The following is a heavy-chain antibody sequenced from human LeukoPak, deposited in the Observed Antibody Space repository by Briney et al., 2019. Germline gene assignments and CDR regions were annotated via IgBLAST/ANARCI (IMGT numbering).Heavy chain of an antibody. CDR1: RFTSSSFA. D-gene: IGHD3-3*01. J-gene: IGHJ4*02. CDR3: AKEGTYNNFWSGYFH. V-gene: IGHV3-23*01. CDR2: VTGSGSVTSST. Sequence: GGSLRLSCAASRFTSSSFAMSWVRPAQGKGLEWVSSVTGSGSVTSSTYYADSVKGRFTISRDNSKNTLYLQMNSLRAEDTALYYCAKEGTYNNFWSGYFHWGQGALVTVSS.